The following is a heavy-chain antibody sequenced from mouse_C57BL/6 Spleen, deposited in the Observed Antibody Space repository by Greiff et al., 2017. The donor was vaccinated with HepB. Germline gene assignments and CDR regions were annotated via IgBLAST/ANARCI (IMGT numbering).Heavy chain of an antibody. D-gene: IGHD1-1*01. J-gene: IGHJ2*01. CDR2: INPNNGGT. CDR3: ARSGYTGFDY. V-gene: IGHV1-18*01. Sequence: VQLQQSGPELVKPGASVKIPCKASGYTFTDYNMDWVKQSHGKSLEWIGYINPNNGGTIYNQKFKGKATLTVDKSSSTAYMELRSLTSEDTAVYYCARSGYTGFDYWGQGTTLTVSS. CDR1: GYTFTDYN.